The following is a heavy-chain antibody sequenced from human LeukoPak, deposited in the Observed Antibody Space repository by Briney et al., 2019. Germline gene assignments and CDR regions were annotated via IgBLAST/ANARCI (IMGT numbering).Heavy chain of an antibody. D-gene: IGHD1-26*01. Sequence: GASVKVSCKASGYTFTSYYMHWVRQAPGQGLEWMGIINPSGGSTSYAQKFQGRVTMTRDMSTSTVYMELSSPRSEDTAVYYCARDLSSVGATRRFDYWGQGTLVTVSS. J-gene: IGHJ4*02. V-gene: IGHV1-46*01. CDR3: ARDLSSVGATRRFDY. CDR2: INPSGGST. CDR1: GYTFTSYY.